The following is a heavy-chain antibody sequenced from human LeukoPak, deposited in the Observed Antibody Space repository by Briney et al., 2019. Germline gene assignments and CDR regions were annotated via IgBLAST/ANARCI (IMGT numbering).Heavy chain of an antibody. Sequence: SETLSLTCTVSGGSISSYYWSWIRQPPGKGLEWIGYIYYCGSTNYNPSLKSRVTISVDTSKNQFSLKLSSVTAADTAVYYCARDLPYYDILTGYSARNWFDPWGQGTLVTVSS. CDR1: GGSISSYY. CDR3: ARDLPYYDILTGYSARNWFDP. J-gene: IGHJ5*02. D-gene: IGHD3-9*01. V-gene: IGHV4-59*01. CDR2: IYYCGST.